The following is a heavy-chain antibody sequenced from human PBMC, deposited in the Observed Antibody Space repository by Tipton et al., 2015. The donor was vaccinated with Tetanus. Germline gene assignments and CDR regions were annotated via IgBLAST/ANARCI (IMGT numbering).Heavy chain of an antibody. Sequence: SLRLSCAASGFIFDDYAMHWVRQAPGKGLEWVSGISWNGDTIGYADSVKGRFSISRDNAKNSLYLQMNSLRAEDTAVYYCARDVPLSGRGGFDIWGQGTMVTVSS. V-gene: IGHV3-9*01. CDR3: ARDVPLSGRGGFDI. J-gene: IGHJ3*02. D-gene: IGHD5-12*01. CDR2: ISWNGDTI. CDR1: GFIFDDYA.